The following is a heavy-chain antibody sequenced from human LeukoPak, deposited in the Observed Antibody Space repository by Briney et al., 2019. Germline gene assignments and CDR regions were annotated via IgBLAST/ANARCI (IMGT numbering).Heavy chain of an antibody. V-gene: IGHV4-59*08. D-gene: IGHD1-26*01. CDR2: IYYSGST. CDR3: ARREVGAYWYFDL. CDR1: GCSIRSYY. J-gene: IGHJ2*01. Sequence: SETLSLTCTVSGCSIRSYYWNWIRQPPGKGLEWIGSIYYSGSTYYNPSLMSRVTISVDTSKNQFSLKLTSVTAADTAVYYCARREVGAYWYFDLWGRGTLVTVSS.